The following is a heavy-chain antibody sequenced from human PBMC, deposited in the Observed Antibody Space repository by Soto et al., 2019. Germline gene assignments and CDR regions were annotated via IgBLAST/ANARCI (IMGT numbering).Heavy chain of an antibody. CDR3: ARDLSWRRSIVVVPAALDY. D-gene: IGHD2-2*01. CDR2: ISYDGSNK. Sequence: GGSLRLSCAASGFTFSSYAMHWVRQAPGKGLEWVAVISYDGSNKYYADSVKGRFTISRDNSKNTLYLQMNSLRAEDTAVYYCARDLSWRRSIVVVPAALDYWGQGTLVTVSS. V-gene: IGHV3-30-3*01. CDR1: GFTFSSYA. J-gene: IGHJ4*02.